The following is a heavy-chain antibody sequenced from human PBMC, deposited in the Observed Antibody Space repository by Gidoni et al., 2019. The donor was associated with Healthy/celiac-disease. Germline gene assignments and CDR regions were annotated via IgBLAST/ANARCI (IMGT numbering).Heavy chain of an antibody. D-gene: IGHD3-10*01. J-gene: IGHJ4*02. V-gene: IGHV3-23*01. Sequence: EVQLLESGGGLVQPGGSLRLSCAASGFTFSSYAMSWVRQAPGKGLEWVSAISVSGGSTYYADSVKGRFTISRDNSKNTLYLQMNSLRAEDTAVYYCAKDRDYYGSGSDYWGQGTLVTVSS. CDR3: AKDRDYYGSGSDY. CDR2: ISVSGGST. CDR1: GFTFSSYA.